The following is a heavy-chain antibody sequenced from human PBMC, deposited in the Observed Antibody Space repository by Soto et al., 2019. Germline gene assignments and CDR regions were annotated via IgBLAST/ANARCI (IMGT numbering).Heavy chain of an antibody. CDR2: ISAYNGNT. CDR3: ARDSWQMREVQH. J-gene: IGHJ1*01. Sequence: QVQLVQSGAEVKKPGASVKVSCKASGYTFTSYGFSWVRQAPGQGLEWMGRISAYNGNTNYAQKFQGRVTMTTDTSTTTAYMGLRSLRSDDTAVYYCARDSWQMREVQHWGQGTLVTVSS. D-gene: IGHD6-13*01. V-gene: IGHV1-18*01. CDR1: GYTFTSYG.